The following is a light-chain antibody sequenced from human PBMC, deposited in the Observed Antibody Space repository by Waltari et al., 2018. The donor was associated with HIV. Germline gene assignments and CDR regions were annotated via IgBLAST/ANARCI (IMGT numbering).Light chain of an antibody. V-gene: IGLV2-8*01. CDR1: SSDVGGYKS. Sequence: QSALTQPPSASGSPGQSVTISCTGTSSDVGGYKSVSWYHQHPGKAPQVMIYEVSKRPSGVPERFSGSKSGNTAALTVSGLQAEDEADYYCSSYAGSNNVVFGGGTKLTV. J-gene: IGLJ2*01. CDR2: EVS. CDR3: SSYAGSNNVV.